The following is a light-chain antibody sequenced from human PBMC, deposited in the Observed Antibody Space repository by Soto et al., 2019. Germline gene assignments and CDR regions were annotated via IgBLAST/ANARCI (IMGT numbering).Light chain of an antibody. J-gene: IGLJ2*01. V-gene: IGLV2-8*01. CDR2: EVP. CDR3: SSYGGTNNVV. Sequence: QSVLTQPPSASGSPGQSVTISCTGTSSDVGGYKYVSWYQHHPGKAPKVVIYEVPKRPSGVPDRFSGSQSGNTASLTVSGLQAEDEADYYCSSYGGTNNVVFGGGTKLTVL. CDR1: SSDVGGYKY.